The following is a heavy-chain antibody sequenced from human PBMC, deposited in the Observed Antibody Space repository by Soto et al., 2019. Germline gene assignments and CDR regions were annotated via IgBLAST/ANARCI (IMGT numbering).Heavy chain of an antibody. V-gene: IGHV4-31*03. Sequence: TSETLSLTCTVSGGSISSGGYYWSWIRQHPGKGLEWIGYIYYSGSTYYNPSLKSRVTISVDTSKNQFSLKLSSVTAADTAVYYCARDSKLGWLQSGYYYYYGMDVWGQGTTVTVSS. CDR1: GGSISSGGYY. CDR3: ARDSKLGWLQSGYYYYYGMDV. D-gene: IGHD5-12*01. CDR2: IYYSGST. J-gene: IGHJ6*02.